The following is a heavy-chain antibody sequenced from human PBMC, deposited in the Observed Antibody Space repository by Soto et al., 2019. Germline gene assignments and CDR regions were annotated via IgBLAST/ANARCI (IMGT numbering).Heavy chain of an antibody. Sequence: QVHLVQSGAEVKKPGSSLKVSCKASGGNFSSYASSWVRQAPGQGLEWMGWIIPIFGTTNYAQKCQGRVAITADESTSTAYMELGSLRSEDTTVYYCERTPREDGYHYRFYYWGQGTLVTVSS. V-gene: IGHV1-69*01. D-gene: IGHD5-12*01. J-gene: IGHJ4*02. CDR2: IIPIFGTT. CDR3: ERTPREDGYHYRFYY. CDR1: GGNFSSYA.